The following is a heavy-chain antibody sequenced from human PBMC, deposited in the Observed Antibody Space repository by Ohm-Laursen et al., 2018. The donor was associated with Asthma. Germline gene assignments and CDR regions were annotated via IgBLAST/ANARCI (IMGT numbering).Heavy chain of an antibody. CDR1: GGTFSSYA. J-gene: IGHJ5*02. CDR3: ARDPSSGWCYGWFDP. Sequence: SLKVSCKASGGTFSSYAISWVRQAPGQGLEWMGGIIPIFGTANYAQKFQGRVTINADESTSTAYMELSSLTSEDTAVYYCARDPSSGWCYGWFDPWGQGTLVTVSS. CDR2: IIPIFGTA. D-gene: IGHD6-19*01. V-gene: IGHV1-69*13.